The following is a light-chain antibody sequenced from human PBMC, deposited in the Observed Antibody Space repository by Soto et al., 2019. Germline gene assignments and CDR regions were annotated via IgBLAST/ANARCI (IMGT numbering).Light chain of an antibody. V-gene: IGKV3-15*01. J-gene: IGKJ1*01. CDR2: GAS. CDR3: QQYNAWPPT. Sequence: EIVLKQSPGTLSLSPGERVTLSCRTSQSVGSSLAWYQQVPGQAPRLLIYGASSRETGISDRFSGGGSGTEFVLTISDLQSEDFAVYSCQQYNAWPPTFGQGTKVDIK. CDR1: QSVGSS.